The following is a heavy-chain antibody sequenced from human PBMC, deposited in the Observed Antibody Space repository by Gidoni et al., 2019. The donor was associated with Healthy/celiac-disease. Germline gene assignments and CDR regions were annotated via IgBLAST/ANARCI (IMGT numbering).Heavy chain of an antibody. V-gene: IGHV1-69*01. J-gene: IGHJ4*01. D-gene: IGHD7-27*01. Sequence: QVQLVQSGAEGEKPGSSVKVCGKASGGTFSSYAISWGRQAPGQGLEWMGGIIPIFGTANYAQKFQGRVTITADESTSTSYIDLSSLRSDYTAGYYRARDPPGDRGYCDYWGHGTLVTVSS. CDR3: ARDPPGDRGYCDY. CDR2: IIPIFGTA. CDR1: GGTFSSYA.